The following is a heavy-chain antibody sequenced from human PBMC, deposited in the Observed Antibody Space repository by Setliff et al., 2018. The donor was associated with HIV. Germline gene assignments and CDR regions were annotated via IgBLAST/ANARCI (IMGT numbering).Heavy chain of an antibody. D-gene: IGHD2-21*01. CDR3: ATDNGPSYSMDI. CDR1: GFSLSTYS. CDR2: IKKSSDGGKT. J-gene: IGHJ6*02. Sequence: GGSLRLSCIASGFSLSTYSMNWVRQAPGKGLEWLGRIKKSSDGGKTDYASPVKGRFTISRDDSKNTLYLQMNSLKTDDTGVYFCATDNGPSYSMDIWGQGTTVTVSS. V-gene: IGHV3-15*01.